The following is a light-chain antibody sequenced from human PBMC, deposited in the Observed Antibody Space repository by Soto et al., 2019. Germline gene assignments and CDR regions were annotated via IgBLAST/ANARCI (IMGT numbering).Light chain of an antibody. V-gene: IGKV2-28*01. Sequence: DIVMTQSPLSLPVTPGEAASISCRSSQSLQHSNKYNYLDWYLQKPGQSPQLLIYLGSNRASGVPDRFSGSGSGTDFTLKISRVEAEDVGVYYCMQALQSPLTLGGGTKVDTK. CDR1: QSLQHSNKYNY. CDR3: MQALQSPLT. J-gene: IGKJ4*01. CDR2: LGS.